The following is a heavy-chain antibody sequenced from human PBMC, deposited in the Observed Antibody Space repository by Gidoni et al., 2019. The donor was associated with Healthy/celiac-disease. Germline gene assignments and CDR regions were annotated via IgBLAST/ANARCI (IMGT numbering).Heavy chain of an antibody. V-gene: IGHV3-48*03. CDR3: ARDRNYYYYGMDV. J-gene: IGHJ6*02. CDR2: ISSSGSTI. CDR1: GVTCSSYE. Sequence: EVQLVESGGGWVQPGGALRLSCAASGVTCSSYELNWVRQAPGKGLEWVSYISSSGSTIYYADSVKGRFTISRDNAKNSLYLQLNSLRAEDTAVYYCARDRNYYYYGMDVWGQGTTVTVSS.